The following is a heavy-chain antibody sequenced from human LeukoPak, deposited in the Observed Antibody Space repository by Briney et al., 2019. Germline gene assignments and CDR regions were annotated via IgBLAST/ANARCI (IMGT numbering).Heavy chain of an antibody. CDR3: ASLEEQLTY. V-gene: IGHV4-34*01. CDR2: INHSGST. J-gene: IGHJ4*02. Sequence: SENLSLTCAVYGGSFCGYYWGWIRQRPGKGLEWMGEINHSGSTNYNPPLKSRVTISVDTSKNQFSLKLSSVTAADTAVYYCASLEEQLTYWGKGTLVTVSS. CDR1: GGSFCGYY. D-gene: IGHD6-13*01.